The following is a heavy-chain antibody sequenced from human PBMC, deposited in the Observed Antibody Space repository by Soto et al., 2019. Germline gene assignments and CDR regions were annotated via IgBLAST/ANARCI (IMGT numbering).Heavy chain of an antibody. V-gene: IGHV1-18*01. CDR2: ISANNGNT. D-gene: IGHD5-18*01. CDR3: AQYRYGNFDY. J-gene: IGHJ4*02. CDR1: GYTFTSYG. Sequence: ASVKVSCKASGYTFTSYGISWVRQAPGQGLEWMGWISANNGNTNYAQKLQGRVTMTTDTSTSTADMELRSLRSDDTAVYYCAQYRYGNFDYWGQGALVTRLL.